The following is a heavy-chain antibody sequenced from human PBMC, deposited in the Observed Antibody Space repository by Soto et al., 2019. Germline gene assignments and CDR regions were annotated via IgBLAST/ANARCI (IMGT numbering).Heavy chain of an antibody. V-gene: IGHV1-69*01. J-gene: IGHJ5*02. CDR2: IIPIFGTA. D-gene: IGHD4-17*01. CDR3: ARAGQSGTTVTTGWLDP. CDR1: GGTFSSYA. Sequence: QVQLVQSGAEVKKPGSSVKVSCKVSGGTFSSYAISWVRQAPGQGLEWMGGIIPIFGTANYAQKFQGRVTITADESTSAAYRALSSLRSEDTAVYYCARAGQSGTTVTTGWLDPWGQGTLVTVSS.